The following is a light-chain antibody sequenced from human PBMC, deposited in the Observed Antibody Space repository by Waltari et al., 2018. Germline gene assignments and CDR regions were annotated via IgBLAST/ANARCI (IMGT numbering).Light chain of an antibody. Sequence: QSALTQPASVSGSPGQSITISCTGPSSDVGGYNYVSWYQQHPGKAPKLMIYEVSKRPSGVSNRFSGSKSGNTASLTISGLQAEDEADYYCSSYTSSSTRGVFGTGTKVTVL. CDR1: SSDVGGYNY. V-gene: IGLV2-14*01. CDR3: SSYTSSSTRGV. CDR2: EVS. J-gene: IGLJ1*01.